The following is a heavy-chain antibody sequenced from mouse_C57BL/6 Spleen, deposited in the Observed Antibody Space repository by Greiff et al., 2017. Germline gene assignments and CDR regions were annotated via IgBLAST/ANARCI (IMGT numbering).Heavy chain of an antibody. D-gene: IGHD1-1*01. CDR3: AREGASTTGAMDY. J-gene: IGHJ4*01. CDR2: INPSNGGT. CDR1: GYTFTSYW. Sequence: VQLQQPGTELVKPGASVKLSCKASGYTFTSYWMHWVKQRPGQGLEWIGNINPSNGGTNYNEKFKSKATLTVDKSSSTAYMQLSSLTSEDSAVYYCAREGASTTGAMDYWGQGTSVTVSS. V-gene: IGHV1-53*01.